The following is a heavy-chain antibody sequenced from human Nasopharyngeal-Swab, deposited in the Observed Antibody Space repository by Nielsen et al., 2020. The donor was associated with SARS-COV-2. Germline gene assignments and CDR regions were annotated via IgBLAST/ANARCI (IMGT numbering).Heavy chain of an antibody. Sequence: ASVKVSCKVSGYTLTELSMHWVRQAPGKGLEWMGGFDPEDGETIYAQKLQGRVTMTTDTSTSTAYMELRSLRSDDTAVYYCAREQEYSSGWYEQLAGNYYYYMDVWGKGTTVTVSS. V-gene: IGHV1-24*01. CDR2: FDPEDGET. D-gene: IGHD6-19*01. CDR1: GYTLTELS. J-gene: IGHJ6*03. CDR3: AREQEYSSGWYEQLAGNYYYYMDV.